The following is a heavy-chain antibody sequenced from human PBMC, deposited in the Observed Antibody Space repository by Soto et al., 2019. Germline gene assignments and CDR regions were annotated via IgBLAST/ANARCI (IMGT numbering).Heavy chain of an antibody. V-gene: IGHV1-2*02. CDR1: GYTFTGQY. J-gene: IGHJ6*02. Sequence: ASVKVSCKASGYTFTGQYMHWVRRAPGPGLEWMGWTNPNSGDTYYEQKFQGMVTINRSMSIGSAYLELSRLRSNDTAIYYCARESSGITLYGMDVWGQGTTVTVSS. CDR3: ARESSGITLYGMDV. CDR2: TNPNSGDT. D-gene: IGHD3-10*01.